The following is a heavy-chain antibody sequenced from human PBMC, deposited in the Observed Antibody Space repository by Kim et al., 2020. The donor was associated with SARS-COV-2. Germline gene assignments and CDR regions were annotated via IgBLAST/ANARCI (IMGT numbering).Heavy chain of an antibody. J-gene: IGHJ1*01. CDR1: GFTFSSYA. CDR3: VKDYRGSGSYRPSHAEYFQH. Sequence: GGSLRLSCSASGFTFSSYAMHWVRQAPGKGLEYVSAISSNGGSTYYADSVKGRFTISRDNSKNTLYLQMSSLRAEDTAVYYCVKDYRGSGSYRPSHAEYFQHWGQGTLVTVSS. CDR2: ISSNGGST. V-gene: IGHV3-64D*06. D-gene: IGHD3-10*01.